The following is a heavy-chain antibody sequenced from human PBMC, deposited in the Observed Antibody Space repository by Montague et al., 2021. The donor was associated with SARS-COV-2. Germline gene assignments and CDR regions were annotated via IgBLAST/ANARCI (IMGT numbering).Heavy chain of an antibody. CDR1: GGSFSGWY. D-gene: IGHD4-23*01. V-gene: IGHV4-34*01. CDR2: INRRGNT. J-gene: IGHJ6*03. Sequence: SETLSLTCAVYGGSFSGWYWSWVRQPPGKGLEWIGEINRRGNTTYNPSLKSRVTISEDTPKSQFSLKLSSVTAADTAVYYCARGGGNILTNYYYYYYLDVWGTGTTVTVSS. CDR3: ARGGGNILTNYYYYYYLDV.